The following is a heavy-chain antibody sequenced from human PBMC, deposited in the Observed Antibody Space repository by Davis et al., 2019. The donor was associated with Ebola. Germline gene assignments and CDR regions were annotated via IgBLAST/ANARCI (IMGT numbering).Heavy chain of an antibody. Sequence: ASVKVSCKASGYTFTNYYMHWVRQAPGQGLEWMGMINPNDGRTIYAQKFQGRVTVTRDTSTTTVYMELNSLRSEDTAVYYCARGGTDYSGSGNDYNSIDYFEYWGQGTLVTASS. CDR2: INPNDGRT. J-gene: IGHJ4*02. CDR1: GYTFTNYY. CDR3: ARGGTDYSGSGNDYNSIDYFEY. V-gene: IGHV1-46*01. D-gene: IGHD3-10*01.